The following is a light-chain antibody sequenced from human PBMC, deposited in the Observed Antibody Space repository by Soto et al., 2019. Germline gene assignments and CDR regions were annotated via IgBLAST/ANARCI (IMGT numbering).Light chain of an antibody. J-gene: IGLJ3*02. CDR1: SGSIASNY. V-gene: IGLV6-57*01. Sequence: NFMLTQPHSVSASPGKTVIISCTRSSGSIASNYVQWYQQRPGSSPTTEIYEDNQRPSGVPDRFSGSIDSSSNSASLTISGLETEDEADYYCQSYDATNQVFGGGTKLTVL. CDR3: QSYDATNQV. CDR2: EDN.